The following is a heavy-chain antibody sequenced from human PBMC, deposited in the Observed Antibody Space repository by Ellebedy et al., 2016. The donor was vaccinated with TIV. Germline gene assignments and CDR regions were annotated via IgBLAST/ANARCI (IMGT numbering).Heavy chain of an antibody. CDR2: LNPSGGST. V-gene: IGHV1-46*01. Sequence: AASVKVSCKASGYTFTSYYMHWVRQAPGQGLEWLGILNPSGGSTTYAQKFQGRVTMTRDTSTCTVYMELSSLRSEDTAVYYCARDPSWWYFDLWGRGTLVTVSS. J-gene: IGHJ2*01. CDR3: ARDPSWWYFDL. CDR1: GYTFTSYY.